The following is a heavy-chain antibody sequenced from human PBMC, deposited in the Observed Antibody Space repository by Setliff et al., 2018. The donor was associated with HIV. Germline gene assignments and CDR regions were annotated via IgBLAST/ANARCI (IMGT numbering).Heavy chain of an antibody. D-gene: IGHD5-12*01. Sequence: GESLKISCNGSGSYFSSYWVAWVRQIPGKGLEWMGAIYPGGSDTRYSPSFQGKVTISADKSISTAYLQWSSLKASDTAMYYCARQVGGYNAWGHFSSDMDVGGKGTTVTV. CDR1: GSYFSSYW. CDR3: ARQVGGYNAWGHFSSDMDV. CDR2: IYPGGSDT. J-gene: IGHJ6*03. V-gene: IGHV5-51*01.